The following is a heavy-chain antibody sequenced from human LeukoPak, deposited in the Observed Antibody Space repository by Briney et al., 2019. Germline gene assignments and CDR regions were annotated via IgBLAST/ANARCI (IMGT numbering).Heavy chain of an antibody. D-gene: IGHD6-19*01. Sequence: ASVKVSCKASGGTFSSYAISWVRQAPGQGLEWMGRIIPILGIANYAQKFQGRVTITADKSTSTAYMELSSLRSEDTAVYYCARVDQWLMGNYWGQGTLVTVSS. CDR2: IIPILGIA. J-gene: IGHJ4*02. V-gene: IGHV1-69*04. CDR3: ARVDQWLMGNY. CDR1: GGTFSSYA.